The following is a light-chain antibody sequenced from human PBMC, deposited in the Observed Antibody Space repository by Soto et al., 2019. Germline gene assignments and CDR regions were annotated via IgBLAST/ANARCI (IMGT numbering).Light chain of an antibody. CDR3: QQSYSIPRT. Sequence: DIQMTQSPSSLSASVGGRVTITCRASQTVSNYLNWYQQIPGKAPKLLLYAASSLRSGVPSRFSGSGSGTDFTLTISSLQPEDFATYYCQQSYSIPRTFGPGTKLEIK. CDR1: QTVSNY. CDR2: AAS. J-gene: IGKJ3*01. V-gene: IGKV1-39*01.